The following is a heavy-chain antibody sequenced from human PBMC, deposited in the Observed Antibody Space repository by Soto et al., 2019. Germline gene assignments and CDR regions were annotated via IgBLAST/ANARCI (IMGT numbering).Heavy chain of an antibody. CDR1: GYTFKSHG. Sequence: GGSLRLSCAASGYTFKSHGLSWVRQAPGKGLEWVSTIDSSGVNTHYADSVKGRFTISRDNSRNTLHLQMHDLRADDTALYYCVSWVSAHLDYWGQGTVVTVSS. CDR3: VSWVSAHLDY. V-gene: IGHV3-23*01. J-gene: IGHJ4*02. CDR2: IDSSGVNT. D-gene: IGHD3-16*01.